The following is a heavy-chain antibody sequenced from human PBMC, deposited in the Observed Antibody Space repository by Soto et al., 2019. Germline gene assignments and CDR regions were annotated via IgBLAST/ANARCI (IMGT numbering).Heavy chain of an antibody. CDR2: ISYDGSNK. CDR1: GFTFSSYG. D-gene: IGHD6-19*01. V-gene: IGHV3-30*18. CDR3: AKEHPPHIAVGDYFDY. J-gene: IGHJ4*02. Sequence: QVQLVESGGGVVQPGRSLRLSCAASGFTFSSYGMHWVRQAPGKGLEWVAVISYDGSNKYYADSVKGRFTISRDNSKNTLYLQMNSLRAEDTAVYYCAKEHPPHIAVGDYFDYWGQGTLVTVSS.